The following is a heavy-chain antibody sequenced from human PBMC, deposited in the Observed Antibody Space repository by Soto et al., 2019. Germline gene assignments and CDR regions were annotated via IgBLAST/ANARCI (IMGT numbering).Heavy chain of an antibody. D-gene: IGHD2-15*01. J-gene: IGHJ4*02. V-gene: IGHV3-21*01. CDR2: ISYSSSYI. CDR3: ARSGYCSGGSCYSDS. CDR1: GVSFSYYN. Sequence: PGGSLRLSCAASGVSFSYYNMNWVRQAPGKGLEWVSYISYSSSYIYYTDSVKGRFTISRDNAKNSLYLQMNSLRAEDTAVYFCARSGYCSGGSCYSDSWGRGTLVTVSS.